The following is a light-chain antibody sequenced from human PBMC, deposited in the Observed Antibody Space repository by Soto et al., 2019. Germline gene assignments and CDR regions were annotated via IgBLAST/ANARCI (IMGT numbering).Light chain of an antibody. Sequence: QSVLTQPPSVSGAPGQRVTISCTGSTGYDVHWYQQFPGTAPKLLIHDNSIRPSGVPDRFSGSKSGTSASLAITGLQAEDEADYYCQSYDSSLSGCVFGAGTKLTVL. CDR2: DNS. CDR3: QSYDSSLSGCV. V-gene: IGLV1-40*01. CDR1: TGYD. J-gene: IGLJ3*02.